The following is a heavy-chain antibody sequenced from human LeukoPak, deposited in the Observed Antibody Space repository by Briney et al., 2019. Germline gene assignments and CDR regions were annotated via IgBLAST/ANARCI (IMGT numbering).Heavy chain of an antibody. CDR1: GGSFSGYY. D-gene: IGHD2-15*01. J-gene: IGHJ6*04. CDR3: ARAGVAVYTMDV. CDR2: INHSGST. V-gene: IGHV4-34*01. Sequence: PSETLSLTCAVYGGSFSGYYWSWIRQPPGKGLEWIGEINHSGSTNYNPSLKSRVTISVDTSKNQFSLKLSSVTAADTAVYYCARAGVAVYTMDVWGKGATVTVSS.